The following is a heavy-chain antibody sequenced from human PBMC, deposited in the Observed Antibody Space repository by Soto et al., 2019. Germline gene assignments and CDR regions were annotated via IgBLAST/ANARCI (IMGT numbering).Heavy chain of an antibody. CDR3: AKGGRSSSWYEDY. CDR1: GFTFSTYS. V-gene: IGHV3-21*01. J-gene: IGHJ4*02. Sequence: EVQLVESGGGLVKPGGSLSLTCAASGFTFSTYSMNWVRQAPGKGLEWVSSISDNSGYIFHADSVKGRFTISRDNAKNSLYLQMNSLRAEDTAVYYCAKGGRSSSWYEDYWGQGTLVTVSS. CDR2: ISDNSGYI. D-gene: IGHD6-13*01.